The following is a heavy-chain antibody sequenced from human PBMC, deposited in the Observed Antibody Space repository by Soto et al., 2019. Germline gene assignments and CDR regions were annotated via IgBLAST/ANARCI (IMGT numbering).Heavy chain of an antibody. CDR2: IYYSGST. J-gene: IGHJ3*02. V-gene: IGHV4-31*03. CDR1: GGSISSGGYY. Sequence: QVQLQESGPGLVKPSQTLSLTCTVSGGSISSGGYYWSWIRQHPGKGLEWIGYIYYSGSTYYNPSLNSRVTISVDTSKNQFSLKLSSVTAADTAVYYCARDHVGPYCGGDCANDAFDIWGQGTMVTVSS. D-gene: IGHD2-21*02. CDR3: ARDHVGPYCGGDCANDAFDI.